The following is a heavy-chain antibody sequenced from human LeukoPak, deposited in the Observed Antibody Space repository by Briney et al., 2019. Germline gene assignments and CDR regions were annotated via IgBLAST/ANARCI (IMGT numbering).Heavy chain of an antibody. CDR1: GFTFSSYA. V-gene: IGHV3-30*04. J-gene: IGHJ4*02. CDR3: ARGPFGRSSSTSCYYFDY. D-gene: IGHD2-2*01. CDR2: ISYDGSSE. Sequence: GRSLRLSCAASGFTFSSYAMHWVLQAPGKGLEWVTVISYDGSSEDYADSVRGRLSISRDNSKNTLFLQMNSLRAEDTAVYYCARGPFGRSSSTSCYYFDYWGQGTLVTVSS.